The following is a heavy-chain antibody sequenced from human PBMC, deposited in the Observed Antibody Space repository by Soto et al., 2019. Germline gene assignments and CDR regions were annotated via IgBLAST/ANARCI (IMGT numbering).Heavy chain of an antibody. V-gene: IGHV3-23*01. CDR3: ARDHCSSTSCYTVFDY. CDR2: ISGSGGST. D-gene: IGHD2-2*02. CDR1: GFTFSSYA. Sequence: EVQLLESGGGLVQPGGSLRLSCAASGFTFSSYAMSWVRQAPGKGLEWVSAISGSGGSTYYADSVKGRFTISRDNSKNTLYLQMNSLRAEDTAVYYCARDHCSSTSCYTVFDYWGQGTLVTVSS. J-gene: IGHJ4*02.